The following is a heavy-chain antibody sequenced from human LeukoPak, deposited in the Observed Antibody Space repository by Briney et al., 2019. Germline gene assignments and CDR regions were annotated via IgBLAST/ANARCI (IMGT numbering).Heavy chain of an antibody. CDR2: INHSGST. CDR3: ARGVVAAPQTFDY. CDR1: GGSFSGYY. Sequence: SETLSLTCAVYGGSFSGYYWSWIRQPPGKGLEWIGEINHSGSTNYNPSLKSRVTISVDTSKNQFSLKLSSVTAADTAVYYCARGVVAAPQTFDYWGQGTLVTFSS. J-gene: IGHJ4*02. D-gene: IGHD2-15*01. V-gene: IGHV4-34*01.